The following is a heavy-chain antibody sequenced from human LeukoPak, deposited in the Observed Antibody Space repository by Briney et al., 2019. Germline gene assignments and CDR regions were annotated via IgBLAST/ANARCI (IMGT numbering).Heavy chain of an antibody. Sequence: PGGSLRLSCAASGFTFNNYAMSWVRQAPGKGLEWVSAISASGGSTYYADSVKGRFTISRDNSKNTLYLQMNSLRAEDTAVYYCAKVFVTALTTSAFDVWGQGTMVTASS. D-gene: IGHD4-11*01. CDR1: GFTFNNYA. V-gene: IGHV3-23*01. CDR2: ISASGGST. J-gene: IGHJ3*01. CDR3: AKVFVTALTTSAFDV.